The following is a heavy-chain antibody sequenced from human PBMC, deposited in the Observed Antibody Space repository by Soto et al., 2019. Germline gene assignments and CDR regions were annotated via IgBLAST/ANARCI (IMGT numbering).Heavy chain of an antibody. V-gene: IGHV3-30*14. D-gene: IGHD4-17*01. CDR3: ARVVDYGDYRHSDY. Sequence: QVQLVESGGGVVQPGRSLRLSCAASGFTFSSYAMHWVRQASGKGLEWVAVISYDGSNKYYADSVKGRFTISRDNSKNTLYLKMICLRAEDTALYYCARVVDYGDYRHSDYWCQGTLCIVSS. J-gene: IGHJ4*02. CDR1: GFTFSSYA. CDR2: ISYDGSNK.